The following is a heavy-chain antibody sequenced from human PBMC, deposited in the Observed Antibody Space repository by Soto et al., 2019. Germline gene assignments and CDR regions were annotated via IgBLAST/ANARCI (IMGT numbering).Heavy chain of an antibody. V-gene: IGHV3-23*01. Sequence: GGSLRLSCVASGISFARFAMSWVRQAPGKGLEWVSGITGDGGSSYEADSVRGRFSISRDNSKNTLYLQMNSLRAEDTAVYYCPFGPPFDYSGQGILVTVSS. CDR2: ITGDGGSS. CDR3: PFGPPFDY. CDR1: GISFARFA. D-gene: IGHD3-3*01. J-gene: IGHJ4*01.